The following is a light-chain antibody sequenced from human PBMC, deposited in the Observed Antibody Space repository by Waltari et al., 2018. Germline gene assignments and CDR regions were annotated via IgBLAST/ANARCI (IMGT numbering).Light chain of an antibody. V-gene: IGKV1-39*01. CDR3: QQSYRIPPT. J-gene: IGKJ2*01. Sequence: DIRMTQSPSSLSASVGDRVSITCRASETVSTYVRSYQQKPGKAPNLLIYVASNLQSGVPSTFSGSGSGTDFTLTISSLQVEDFATYYCQQSYRIPPTFGQGTKVEI. CDR1: ETVSTY. CDR2: VAS.